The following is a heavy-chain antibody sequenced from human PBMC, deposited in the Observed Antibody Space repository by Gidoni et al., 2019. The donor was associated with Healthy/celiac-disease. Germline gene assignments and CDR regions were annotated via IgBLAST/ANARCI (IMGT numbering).Heavy chain of an antibody. CDR2: INSDGSST. Sequence: EVQLVESGGGLVQPGGSLRLYGAASGFTFSSYWMHWVRQAPGKGLVWVSRINSDGSSTSYADSVKGRFTISRDNAKNTLYLQMNSLRAEDTAVYYCARDRDRFMPLDYWGQGTLVTVSS. D-gene: IGHD2-8*01. CDR3: ARDRDRFMPLDY. CDR1: GFTFSSYW. J-gene: IGHJ4*02. V-gene: IGHV3-74*01.